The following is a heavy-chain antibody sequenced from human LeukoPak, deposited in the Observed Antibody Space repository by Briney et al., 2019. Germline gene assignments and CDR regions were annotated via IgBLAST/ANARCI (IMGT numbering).Heavy chain of an antibody. D-gene: IGHD1-26*01. CDR3: ARVGGGSHYFDY. Sequence: GGSLRLLCAASGFAFSTYSMNWVRQAPGRGLEWGSYITSTSGYIYYAETVKGRFSISRDNAKNSLYLQMNSLRAEDTAVYYCARVGGGSHYFDYWGQGTLATVSS. CDR1: GFAFSTYS. J-gene: IGHJ4*02. CDR2: ITSTSGYI. V-gene: IGHV3-21*01.